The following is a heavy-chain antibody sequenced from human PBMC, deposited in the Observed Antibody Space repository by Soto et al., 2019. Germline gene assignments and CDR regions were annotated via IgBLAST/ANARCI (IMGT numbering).Heavy chain of an antibody. CDR1: GFTFSSYA. Sequence: QVQLVESGGGVVQPGRSLRLSCAASGFTFSSYAMHWVRQAPGKGLEWVAVISYDGSNKYYADSVKGRFTISRDNSKNTLYLQMNSLRAEATAVYYCARVDSSWYYPGGMDVWGQGTTVTVSS. D-gene: IGHD6-13*01. J-gene: IGHJ6*02. CDR2: ISYDGSNK. V-gene: IGHV3-30-3*01. CDR3: ARVDSSWYYPGGMDV.